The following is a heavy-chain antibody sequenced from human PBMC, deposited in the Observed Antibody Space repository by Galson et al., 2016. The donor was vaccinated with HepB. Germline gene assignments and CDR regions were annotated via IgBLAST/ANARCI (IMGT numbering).Heavy chain of an antibody. J-gene: IGHJ6*04. CDR2: ISRSGDST. V-gene: IGHV3-23*01. CDR3: VQGSTAPAV. D-gene: IGHD1-26*01. CDR1: GFSLSSYG. Sequence: LRLSCAASGFSLSSYGMTWVRQAPGKGLEVVSSISRSGDSTDYADSVKGRFTISRDNSKNTLSLQMNSLTADDTAIYYCVQGSTAPAVWGKGTTVTVSS.